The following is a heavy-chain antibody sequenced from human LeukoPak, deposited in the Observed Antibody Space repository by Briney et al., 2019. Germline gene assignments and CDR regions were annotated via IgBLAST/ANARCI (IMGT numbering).Heavy chain of an antibody. V-gene: IGHV3-74*01. CDR1: GFTFSGAW. D-gene: IGHD3-10*01. CDR3: ARVSGPGMNEYYHL. CDR2: INGDGSGT. J-gene: IGHJ1*01. Sequence: EPGGSLRLSCAASGFTFSGAWMHWVRQAPGKGLMWVSRINGDGSGTRHAASVKGRFTISRDNAKNTLYLQMNSLRAEDTAVYYCARVSGPGMNEYYHLWGQGTLVTVSS.